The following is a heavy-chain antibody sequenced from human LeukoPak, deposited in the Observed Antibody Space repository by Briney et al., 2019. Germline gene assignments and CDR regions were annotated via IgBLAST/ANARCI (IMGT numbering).Heavy chain of an antibody. Sequence: KPSETLSLTCTVSGGSISSSTYYWGWIRQPPGKGLEWIGTIFYSGSRYFNPSLKSRLTISVDTSKNQLSLKLSSVTAADTAVYFCARLVGIRYFDYWGQGTLVTVSS. D-gene: IGHD1-26*01. CDR3: ARLVGIRYFDY. CDR1: GGSISSSTYY. J-gene: IGHJ4*02. V-gene: IGHV4-39*01. CDR2: IFYSGSR.